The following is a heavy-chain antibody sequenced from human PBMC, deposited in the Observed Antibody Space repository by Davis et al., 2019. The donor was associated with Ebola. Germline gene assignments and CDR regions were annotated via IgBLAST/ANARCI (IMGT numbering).Heavy chain of an antibody. CDR2: IYAGDSDA. D-gene: IGHD5-18*01. J-gene: IGHJ4*02. Sequence: KVSCKGSGYSFTSYWIAWVRQMPGKGLEWMGIIYAGDSDARYSPSFEGQVTISVDRSFTTAYLQWRSLKASDTATYYCARQESLYGYIDHWGQGTLVTVSS. CDR3: ARQESLYGYIDH. CDR1: GYSFTSYW. V-gene: IGHV5-51*01.